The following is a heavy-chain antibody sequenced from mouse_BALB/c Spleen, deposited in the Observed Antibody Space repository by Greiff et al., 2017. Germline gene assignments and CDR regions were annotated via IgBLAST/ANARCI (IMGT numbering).Heavy chain of an antibody. V-gene: IGHV2-6-5*01. D-gene: IGHD3-3*01. CDR2: IWGGGST. CDR1: GFSLTDYG. CDR3: AKHRRATSYAMDY. Sequence: VKLMESGPGLVAPSQSLSITCTVSGFSLTDYGVSWIRQPPGKGLEWLGVIWGGGSTYYNSALKSRLSISKDNSKSQVFLKMNSLHTDDTAMYYCAKHRRATSYAMDYGGQGTSVTVSS. J-gene: IGHJ4*01.